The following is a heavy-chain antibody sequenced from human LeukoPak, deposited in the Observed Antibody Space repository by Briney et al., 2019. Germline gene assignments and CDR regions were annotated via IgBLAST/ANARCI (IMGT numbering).Heavy chain of an antibody. V-gene: IGHV1-46*01. J-gene: IGHJ3*02. Sequence: GASVKVSCKASGYTFTNYFMHWVRQAPGQGLEWMGIINPSGNSTIYAQKFLDRVTMTSDTSTSTVYMDLRSLTFEDTAVYYCARDRNLIAVAGTQAFDIWGQGTMVTVSS. CDR2: INPSGNST. CDR3: ARDRNLIAVAGTQAFDI. D-gene: IGHD6-19*01. CDR1: GYTFTNYF.